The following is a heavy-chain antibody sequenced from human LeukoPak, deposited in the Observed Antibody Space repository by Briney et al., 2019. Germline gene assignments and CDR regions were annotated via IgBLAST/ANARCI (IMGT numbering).Heavy chain of an antibody. CDR2: IIPNFGTA. Sequence: SVKVSCKASGGTFSSYAISWVRQAPGQGLEWMGGIIPNFGTANYAQKFQGRVTITADESTSTAYMELSSLRSEDTAVYYCASIIAVAGTARDWGQGTLVTVSS. CDR1: GGTFSSYA. CDR3: ASIIAVAGTARD. V-gene: IGHV1-69*01. J-gene: IGHJ4*02. D-gene: IGHD6-19*01.